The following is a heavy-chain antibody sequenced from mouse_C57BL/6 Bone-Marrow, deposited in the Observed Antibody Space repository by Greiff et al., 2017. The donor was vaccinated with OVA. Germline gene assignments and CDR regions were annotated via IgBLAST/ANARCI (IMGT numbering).Heavy chain of an antibody. D-gene: IGHD2-5*01. V-gene: IGHV1-55*01. CDR3: ARSGSNYGYFDV. J-gene: IGHJ1*03. CDR1: GYTFTSYW. CDR2: IYPGSGST. Sequence: QVQLQQPGAELVKPGASVKMSCKASGYTFTSYWITWVKQRPGQGLEWIGDIYPGSGSTNYNEKFKSKATLTVDTSSSTAYMQLSSLTSEDSAVYYCARSGSNYGYFDVWGTGTTVTVSS.